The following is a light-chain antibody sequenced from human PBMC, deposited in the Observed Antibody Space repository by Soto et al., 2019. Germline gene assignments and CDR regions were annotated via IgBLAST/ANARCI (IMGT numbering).Light chain of an antibody. CDR3: QQFSYSPWT. V-gene: IGKV3-20*01. CDR1: QSVSSSY. CDR2: GAS. J-gene: IGKJ1*01. Sequence: EIVMTQSPATLSVSSGERATLSCRASQSVSSSYLAWYQQKPGQAPRLLIYGASSRATGIPDRFSGSGSGTDFTLTISGLEPEDFAMYYCQQFSYSPWTFGQGTKVDIK.